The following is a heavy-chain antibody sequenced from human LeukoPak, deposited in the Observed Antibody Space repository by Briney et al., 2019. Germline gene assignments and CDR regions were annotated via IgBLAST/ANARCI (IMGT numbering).Heavy chain of an antibody. V-gene: IGHV4-39*01. CDR2: IYYSGST. CDR3: ARHAGGISATGTRPFDY. Sequence: LETLSLTCTVSGASFSSSTYYWGWIRQPPGKGLEWIGSIYYSGSTYYNPSLKSRVTMSVDTSKNQFSLKLSSVTAADTAVYYCARHAGGISATGTRPFDYWGQGTLVTVSS. CDR1: GASFSSSTYY. D-gene: IGHD6-13*01. J-gene: IGHJ4*02.